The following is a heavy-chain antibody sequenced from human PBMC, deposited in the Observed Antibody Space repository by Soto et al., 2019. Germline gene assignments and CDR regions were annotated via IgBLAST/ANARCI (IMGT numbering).Heavy chain of an antibody. CDR3: ARSLPSVAGTGFEY. CDR1: GFALSTIGMR. J-gene: IGHJ4*02. CDR2: IDWDDDK. Sequence: SGPTLVNPTQTLTLTCTFSGFALSTIGMRVSWIRQPPGKALEWLALIDWDDDKFYSTSLQTRLTISKDTSKNQVVLTMTNMDPVDTATYYCARSLPSVAGTGFEYSGQGTMVTVSS. D-gene: IGHD6-19*01. V-gene: IGHV2-70*04.